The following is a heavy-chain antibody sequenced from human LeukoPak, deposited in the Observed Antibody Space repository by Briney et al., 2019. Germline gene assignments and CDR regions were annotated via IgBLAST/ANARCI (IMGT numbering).Heavy chain of an antibody. D-gene: IGHD3-22*01. J-gene: IGHJ3*02. CDR1: GGSISSSSYY. CDR2: IYYSGST. CDR3: ARAPHYYDSTGGKEAFDI. Sequence: SETLSLTCTVSGGSISSSSYYWGWIRQPPGKGLEWIGNIYYSGSTYYNPSLKSRVTISVDTSKNQFSLKLSSVTAADTAVYYCARAPHYYDSTGGKEAFDIWGQGTMVTVSS. V-gene: IGHV4-39*07.